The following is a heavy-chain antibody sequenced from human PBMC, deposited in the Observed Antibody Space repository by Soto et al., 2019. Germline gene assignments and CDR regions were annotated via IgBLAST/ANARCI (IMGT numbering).Heavy chain of an antibody. V-gene: IGHV3-33*01. D-gene: IGHD3-9*01. Sequence: GGSLRLSCAASGFTFSSYGMHWVRQAPGKGLEWVAVIWYDGSNKYYADSVKGRFTISRDNSKNTLYLQMNSLRAEDTAVYYCARDGKYYDILTGYSPYYFDYWGQGTLVTVSS. CDR2: IWYDGSNK. CDR3: ARDGKYYDILTGYSPYYFDY. CDR1: GFTFSSYG. J-gene: IGHJ4*02.